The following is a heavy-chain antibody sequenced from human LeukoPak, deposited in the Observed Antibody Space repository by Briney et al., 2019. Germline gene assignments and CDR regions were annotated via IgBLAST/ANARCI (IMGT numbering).Heavy chain of an antibody. CDR2: IYDSGST. CDR1: TFSSYT. CDR3: ARHYGP. Sequence: TFSSYTMSWVRQPPGKGLEWIGSIYDSGSTYYNPSLKSRVTISVDTSKNQFSLKLNSVTAADTAVYYCARHYGPWGQGILVTVSS. J-gene: IGHJ5*02. V-gene: IGHV4-39*01. D-gene: IGHD3-10*01.